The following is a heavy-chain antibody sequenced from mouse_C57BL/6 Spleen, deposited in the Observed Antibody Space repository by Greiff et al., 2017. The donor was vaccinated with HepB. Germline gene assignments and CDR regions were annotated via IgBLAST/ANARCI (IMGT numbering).Heavy chain of an antibody. V-gene: IGHV1-82*01. D-gene: IGHD2-3*01. CDR2: IYPGDGDT. Sequence: LQESGPELVKPGASVKISCTASGYSFSSSWMNWVKHRPGTGLEWIGRIYPGDGDTNYNGKFKGKATLTEDKSSSTAYMHLRSLASEDSAVYFCERGSYDKDGAMDYWGQVTSVTVSS. CDR3: ERGSYDKDGAMDY. CDR1: GYSFSSSW. J-gene: IGHJ4*01.